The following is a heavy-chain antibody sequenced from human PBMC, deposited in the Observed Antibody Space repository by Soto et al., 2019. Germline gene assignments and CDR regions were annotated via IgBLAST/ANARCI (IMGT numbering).Heavy chain of an antibody. CDR1: GSSISSSSYY. V-gene: IGHV4-39*01. D-gene: IGHD3-22*01. J-gene: IGHJ2*01. Sequence: QLQLQESGPGLVKPSETLSLTCTVSGSSISSSSYYWGWIRQPPGKGLEWIGSIYYSGSTYYNPSLKSRVTISVDTSKNQFSLKLSSVTAADTAVYYCARQGGYYTDWYFDLWGRGTLVTVSS. CDR3: ARQGGYYTDWYFDL. CDR2: IYYSGST.